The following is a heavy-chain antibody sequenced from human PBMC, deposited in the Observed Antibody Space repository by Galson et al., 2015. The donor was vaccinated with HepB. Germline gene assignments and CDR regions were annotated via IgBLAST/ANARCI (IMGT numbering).Heavy chain of an antibody. V-gene: IGHV3-30-3*01. CDR3: ARGKRLAAAGRGYGMDV. CDR2: ISYDGSNK. Sequence: SLRLSCAASGFTFSSYAMHWVRQAPGKGLEWVAVISYDGSNKYYADSVKGRFTISRDNSKNTLYLQMNSLRAEDTAVYYCARGKRLAAAGRGYGMDVWGQGTTVTVSS. CDR1: GFTFSSYA. J-gene: IGHJ6*02. D-gene: IGHD6-13*01.